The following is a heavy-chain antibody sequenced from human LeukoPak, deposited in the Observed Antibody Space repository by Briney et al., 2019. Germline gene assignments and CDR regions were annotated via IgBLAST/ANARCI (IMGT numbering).Heavy chain of an antibody. J-gene: IGHJ3*02. CDR3: ARVDPAAIKIVDAFDI. V-gene: IGHV3-66*01. D-gene: IGHD2-2*01. Sequence: GGSLRLSCAASGFTVSSNYMSWVRQAPGKGLEWVSAIYTGGSTYYAGSVKGRFTISRDNSKNTLYLQMNSLRAEDTAVYYCARVDPAAIKIVDAFDIWGQGTMVTVSS. CDR1: GFTVSSNY. CDR2: IYTGGST.